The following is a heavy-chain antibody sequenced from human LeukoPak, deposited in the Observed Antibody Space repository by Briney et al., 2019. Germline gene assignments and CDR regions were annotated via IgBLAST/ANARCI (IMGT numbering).Heavy chain of an antibody. CDR3: ARGGRGYSYV. Sequence: SETLSLTCAVYGGSFSGYYWSWIRQPPGKGLEWIGEINHSGSTSYNPSLKSRVTISVDTSKNQFSLKLSSVTAADTAVYYCARGGRGYSYVWGQGTLVTVSS. V-gene: IGHV4-34*01. CDR1: GGSFSGYY. J-gene: IGHJ4*02. CDR2: INHSGST. D-gene: IGHD5-18*01.